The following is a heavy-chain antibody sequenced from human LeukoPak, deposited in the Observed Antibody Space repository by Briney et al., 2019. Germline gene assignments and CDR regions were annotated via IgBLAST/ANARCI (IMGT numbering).Heavy chain of an antibody. V-gene: IGHV3-30*18. CDR1: GFTFSSYG. Sequence: GGSLRLSCAASGFTFSSYGMHRVRQAPGKGLEWVAVISYDGSNKYYADSVKGRFTISRDNSKNTLYLQMNSLRAEDTAVYYCAKDAVLRAVAGTVYYYYYGMDVWGQGTTVTVSS. J-gene: IGHJ6*02. D-gene: IGHD6-19*01. CDR3: AKDAVLRAVAGTVYYYYYGMDV. CDR2: ISYDGSNK.